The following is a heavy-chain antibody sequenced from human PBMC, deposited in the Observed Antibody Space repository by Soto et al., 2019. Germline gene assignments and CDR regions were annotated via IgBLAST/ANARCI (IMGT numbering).Heavy chain of an antibody. J-gene: IGHJ6*02. Sequence: QVQLVESGGGVVQPGRSLRLSCAASGFTFSSYGMHWVRQAPGKGLEWVAVISYDGSNKYYADSVKGRFTISRDNSKNTLYLTMNSLRAEDTAVYYCANTAPSVWFGEFFDYYGMDVWGQGTRVTVSS. CDR1: GFTFSSYG. D-gene: IGHD3-10*01. CDR3: ANTAPSVWFGEFFDYYGMDV. V-gene: IGHV3-30*18. CDR2: ISYDGSNK.